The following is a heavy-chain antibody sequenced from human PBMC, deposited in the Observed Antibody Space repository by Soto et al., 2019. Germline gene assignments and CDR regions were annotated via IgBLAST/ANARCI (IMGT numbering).Heavy chain of an antibody. Sequence: QLQESGPGLVKPSETLSLTCTVSGGSMSSSSYYWGWIRQPPGKGLEWIGTIHYSGTTYYNPSLKSRVTISIDTSKNQFSLKVTSVTAADTAVYYCARNVWYAEEWGQGPLVTVSS. V-gene: IGHV4-39*01. CDR3: ARNVWYAEE. CDR2: IHYSGTT. CDR1: GGSMSSSSYY. J-gene: IGHJ4*02. D-gene: IGHD2-15*01.